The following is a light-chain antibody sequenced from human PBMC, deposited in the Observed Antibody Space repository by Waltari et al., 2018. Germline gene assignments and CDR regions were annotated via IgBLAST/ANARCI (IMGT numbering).Light chain of an antibody. CDR3: CSFAGGNNFEVI. CDR1: SSNVENYYL. V-gene: IGLV2-23*02. J-gene: IGLJ2*01. CDR2: EVS. Sequence: QSALTQTASVSGSPGQSITLPCTGTSSNVENYYLVSLYQHLPGKAPKLLLYEVSKRPAGISNRFSGSTSGNTASLTISGLQAEDESDYYCCSFAGGNNFEVIFGGGTRLTVL.